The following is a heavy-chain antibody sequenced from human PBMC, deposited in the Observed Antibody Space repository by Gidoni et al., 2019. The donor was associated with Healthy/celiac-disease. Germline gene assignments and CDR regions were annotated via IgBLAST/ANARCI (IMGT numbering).Heavy chain of an antibody. V-gene: IGHV4-39*01. CDR3: ARRGGITMIK. J-gene: IGHJ4*02. Sequence: QLQLQESGPGLVKPSETLSLTCTVSGGSISSSSYYWGWIRQPPGKGLEWIGSIYYSGSPYYNPSLKSRVTISVDTSKNQFSLKLSSVTAADTAVYYCARRGGITMIKWGQGTLVTVSS. CDR1: GGSISSSSYY. CDR2: IYYSGSP. D-gene: IGHD3-22*01.